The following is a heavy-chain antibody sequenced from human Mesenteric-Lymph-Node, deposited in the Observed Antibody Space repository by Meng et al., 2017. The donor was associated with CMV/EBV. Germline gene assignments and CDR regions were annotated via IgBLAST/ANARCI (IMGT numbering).Heavy chain of an antibody. D-gene: IGHD3-10*01. CDR2: IHWNGGST. J-gene: IGHJ4*02. CDR1: GFMFDESG. CDR3: ARAWMGSFDY. Sequence: GESLKISCAASGFMFDESGMSWVRQAPGKGLEWVSGIHWNGGSTGYADSVKGRFTISRDNAKNSLYLQMNSLRSDDTAVYYCARAWMGSFDYWGQGTLVTVSS. V-gene: IGHV3-20*04.